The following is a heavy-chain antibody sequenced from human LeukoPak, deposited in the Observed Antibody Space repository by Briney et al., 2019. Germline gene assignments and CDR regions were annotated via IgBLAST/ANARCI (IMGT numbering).Heavy chain of an antibody. CDR1: GGSISSYY. J-gene: IGHJ4*02. CDR3: AREVYDSSVFDY. CDR2: IYTSGST. V-gene: IGHV4-4*07. D-gene: IGHD3-22*01. Sequence: SETLSLTCTVSGGSISSYYWSWIRQPAGKGLEGIGRIYTSGSTNYNPSLKSRVTISVDTSKNQFSLKLSSVTAADTAVYYCAREVYDSSVFDYWGQGTLVTVSS.